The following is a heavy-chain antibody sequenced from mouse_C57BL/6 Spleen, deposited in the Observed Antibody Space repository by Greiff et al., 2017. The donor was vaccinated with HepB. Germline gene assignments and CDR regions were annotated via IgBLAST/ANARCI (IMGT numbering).Heavy chain of an antibody. Sequence: EVQLQQSGPELVKPGASVKISCKASGYSFTGYYMNWVKQSPEKSLGWIGEINPSTGGTTYNQKFRAKATLTVDKSSSTAYMQLKSRTSEDAEVYSGARRAAQGRRYYDGWGEGTTVTVSS. D-gene: IGHD3-2*02. CDR3: ARRAAQGRRYYDG. V-gene: IGHV1-42*01. CDR1: GYSFTGYY. CDR2: INPSTGGT. J-gene: IGHJ2*01.